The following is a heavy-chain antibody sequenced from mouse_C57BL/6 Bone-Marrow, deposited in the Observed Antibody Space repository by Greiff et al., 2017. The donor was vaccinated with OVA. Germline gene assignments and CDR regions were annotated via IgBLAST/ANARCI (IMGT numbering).Heavy chain of an antibody. V-gene: IGHV3-6*01. CDR2: ISYDGSN. J-gene: IGHJ2*01. CDR1: GYSITSGYY. Sequence: ESGPGLVKPSQSLSLTCSVTGYSITSGYYWNWIRQFPGNKLEWMGYISYDGSNNYNPSLKNRISITRDTSKNQFFLKLNSVTTEDTATYYCARDKGLLGVYWGQGTTLTVSS. D-gene: IGHD3-3*01. CDR3: ARDKGLLGVY.